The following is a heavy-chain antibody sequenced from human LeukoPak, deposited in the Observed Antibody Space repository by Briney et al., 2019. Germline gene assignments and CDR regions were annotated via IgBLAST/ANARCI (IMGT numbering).Heavy chain of an antibody. CDR2: IYTSGST. CDR1: GGSISSGSYY. V-gene: IGHV4-61*02. D-gene: IGHD5-24*01. CDR3: ARGSRRWLQSGMDV. J-gene: IGHJ6*02. Sequence: ASETLSLTCTVSGGSISSGSYYWSWIRQPAGKGLEWIGRIYTSGSTNYNPSLKGRVTISVDTSKNQSSLKLSSVTAADTAVYYCARGSRRWLQSGMDVWGQGTTVTVSS.